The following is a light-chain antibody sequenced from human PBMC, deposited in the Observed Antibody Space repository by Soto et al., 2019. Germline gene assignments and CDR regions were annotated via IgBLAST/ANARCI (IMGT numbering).Light chain of an antibody. V-gene: IGKV3-20*01. CDR2: GAS. J-gene: IGKJ1*01. CDR1: QRVSSSF. Sequence: EIVLTQSPGTLSLSPGERAPFSSRASQRVSSSFLAWYQRKPGRAPRLLTYGASSRAPGIPDRFSGSGSGTDFTLTISRLEPEEFAVYYCQQYDSSPWTFGQGTKVEIK. CDR3: QQYDSSPWT.